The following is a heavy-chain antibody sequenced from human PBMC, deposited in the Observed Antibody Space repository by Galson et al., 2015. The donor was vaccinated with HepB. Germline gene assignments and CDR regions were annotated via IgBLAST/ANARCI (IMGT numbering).Heavy chain of an antibody. Sequence: SLRLSCAASTFIFSTYSMNWVRQAPGKGLEWVSYISSRSTTIYYADSMKGRFTISRDNAKNSLYLQMNSLRAEDTAVYYCARDVVALFGVVIWGQGTLVTVSS. V-gene: IGHV3-48*04. CDR3: ARDVVALFGVVI. CDR2: ISSRSTTI. J-gene: IGHJ4*02. D-gene: IGHD3-3*01. CDR1: TFIFSTYS.